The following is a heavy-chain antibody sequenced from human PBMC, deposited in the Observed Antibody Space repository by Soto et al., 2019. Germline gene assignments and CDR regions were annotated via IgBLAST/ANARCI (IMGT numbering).Heavy chain of an antibody. V-gene: IGHV4-38-2*01. Sequence: SETLSLTCAVSGYSISSGYYWGWIRQPPGKGLEWIGSIYHSGSTYYNPSLKSRVTISVDTSKNQFSLKLSSVTAADTAVYYCARSGYYYDSSGYNYWGQGTLVTVSA. D-gene: IGHD3-22*01. CDR3: ARSGYYYDSSGYNY. CDR1: GYSISSGYY. J-gene: IGHJ4*02. CDR2: IYHSGST.